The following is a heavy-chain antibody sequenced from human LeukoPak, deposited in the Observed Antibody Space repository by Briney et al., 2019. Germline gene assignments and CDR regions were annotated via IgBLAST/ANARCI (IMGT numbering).Heavy chain of an antibody. D-gene: IGHD7-27*01. J-gene: IGHJ3*02. CDR1: GFTFSSYA. V-gene: IGHV3-30-3*01. CDR3: AKDPLGIGPAFDI. Sequence: GGSLRLSCEASGFTFSSYAMHWVRQAPGKGLEWVAVISFDGSNKYYADSVKGRFTISRDNSKNTLYLQMNSLRADDTALYYCAKDPLGIGPAFDIWGQGTMVTVSS. CDR2: ISFDGSNK.